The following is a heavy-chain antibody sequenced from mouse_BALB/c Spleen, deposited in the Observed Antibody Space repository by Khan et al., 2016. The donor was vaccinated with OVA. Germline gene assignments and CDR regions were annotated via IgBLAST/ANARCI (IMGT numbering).Heavy chain of an antibody. CDR1: GFSLTGYD. D-gene: IGHD2-4*01. CDR2: IWGDGST. J-gene: IGHJ4*01. Sequence: VQLQESGPGLVAPSQSLSITCTVSGFSLTGYDVNWVRQPPGKGLEWLGMIWGDGSTDYNSALKSRLSISKDNSKSQVFLKMNSLHTDDTARYYCAREIYYDYAYYYAMDYWGQGTSVTVSS. CDR3: AREIYYDYAYYYAMDY. V-gene: IGHV2-6-7*01.